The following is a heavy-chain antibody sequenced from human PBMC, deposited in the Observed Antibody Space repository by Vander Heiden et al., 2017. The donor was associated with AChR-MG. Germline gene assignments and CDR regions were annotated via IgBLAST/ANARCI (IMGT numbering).Heavy chain of an antibody. D-gene: IGHD2-15*01. CDR2: IDPSDSYT. J-gene: IGHJ5*02. V-gene: IGHV5-10-1*03. Sequence: VQSGAEVKKPGESLRISCKGSGYSFTSYWISWVRQMPGKGLEWLGRIDPSDSYTTYSPSFQVHVTISADKSISTAYLQWSSLKASDTPMHYCARLPPVSLEVVAATQEPWCQVTLVTVSS. CDR1: GYSFTSYW. CDR3: ARLPPVSLEVVAATQEP.